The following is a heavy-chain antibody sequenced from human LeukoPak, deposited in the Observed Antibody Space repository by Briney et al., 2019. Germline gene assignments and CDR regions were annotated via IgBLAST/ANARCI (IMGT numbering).Heavy chain of an antibody. V-gene: IGHV3-33*01. CDR3: ASDALVVVAATPGASYFDY. J-gene: IGHJ4*02. Sequence: GGSPRLSCAASGFTFSSYGMHWVRQAPGKGLEWVAVIWYDGSNKYYADSVKGRFTISRDNSKNTLYLQMNSLRAEDTAVYYCASDALVVVAATPGASYFDYWGQGTLVTVSS. D-gene: IGHD2-15*01. CDR1: GFTFSSYG. CDR2: IWYDGSNK.